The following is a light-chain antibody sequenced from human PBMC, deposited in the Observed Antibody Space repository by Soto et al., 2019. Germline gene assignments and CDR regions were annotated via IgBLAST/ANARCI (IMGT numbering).Light chain of an antibody. CDR1: QSVSRN. CDR3: QHYNNWPRT. V-gene: IGKV3-15*01. J-gene: IGKJ1*01. Sequence: EIVMTQSPATLSVSPGERASLSCRDSQSVSRNLAWYKQKPGQAPRLLLYGASTRATGIPARFSGSGSGTEFTLTISSLESEDFAVYYCQHYNNWPRTFGQGTKVEIK. CDR2: GAS.